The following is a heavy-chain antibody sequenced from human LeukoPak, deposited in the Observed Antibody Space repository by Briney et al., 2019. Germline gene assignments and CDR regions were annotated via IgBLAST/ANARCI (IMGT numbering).Heavy chain of an antibody. CDR3: ARGSVVATMGYFDY. D-gene: IGHD5-12*01. CDR1: GFTFSDYY. Sequence: PGGSLRLSCVASGFTFSDYYMSWIRQAPGKGLEWVAVISYDGSNKYYADSVKGRFTISRDNSKNTLYLQMNSLRAEDTAVYYCARGSVVATMGYFDYWGQGTLVTVSS. CDR2: ISYDGSNK. J-gene: IGHJ4*02. V-gene: IGHV3-30-3*01.